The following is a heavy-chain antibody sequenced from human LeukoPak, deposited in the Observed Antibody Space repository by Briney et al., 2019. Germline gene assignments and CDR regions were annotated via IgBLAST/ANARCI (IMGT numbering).Heavy chain of an antibody. V-gene: IGHV1-2*02. CDR3: ARVDYYGSGIDP. Sequence: ASVKVSCKASGYTFTGYYMHWVRQAPGQGLEWMGWINPNSGGTNYAQKFQGRVTMTRDTSISTAYMELSRLRSDDTAVYYCARVDYYGSGIDPWGQGTLVTVSS. CDR1: GYTFTGYY. CDR2: INPNSGGT. J-gene: IGHJ5*02. D-gene: IGHD3-10*01.